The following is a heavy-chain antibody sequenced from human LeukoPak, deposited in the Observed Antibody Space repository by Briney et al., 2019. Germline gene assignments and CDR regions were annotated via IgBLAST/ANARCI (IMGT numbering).Heavy chain of an antibody. CDR3: ARGVGRVGSNFDF. CDR2: ISASSSAI. D-gene: IGHD1-26*01. Sequence: GGSLRLSCVASGFSLGDFAMDWVRQAPGKGLEWVSYISASSSAIFYGDSVKGRFTTSRDNAKNSLFLQMDNLRAEDTAVYYCARGVGRVGSNFDFWGQGTLVTVSS. V-gene: IGHV3-48*01. CDR1: GFSLGDFA. J-gene: IGHJ4*02.